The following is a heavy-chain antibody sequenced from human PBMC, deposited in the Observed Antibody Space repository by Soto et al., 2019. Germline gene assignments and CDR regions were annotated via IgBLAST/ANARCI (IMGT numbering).Heavy chain of an antibody. CDR1: GFTFSSYG. CDR3: ARHVDTAMLSWVPNYYYYYAMDV. V-gene: IGHV3-30*03. Sequence: QVQLVESGGGVVQPGRSLRLSCAASGFTFSSYGMHWVRQAPGKGLEWVAVISHDGSRKYNADSVKGRITISRDNANNTLYLQMNSLRPEDTGVYFCARHVDTAMLSWVPNYYYYYAMDVWGPGTTVTVSS. CDR2: ISHDGSRK. J-gene: IGHJ6*02. D-gene: IGHD5-18*01.